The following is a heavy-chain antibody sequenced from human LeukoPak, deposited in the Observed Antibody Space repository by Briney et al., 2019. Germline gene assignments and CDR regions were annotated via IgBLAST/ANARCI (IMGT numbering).Heavy chain of an antibody. D-gene: IGHD3-16*01. CDR3: ARVYESFNWFDP. V-gene: IGHV1-8*01. J-gene: IGHJ5*02. Sequence: ASVKVSCKASRYTFSNYDINWVRQATGQGLEWMGWMSPNSGNTGYAQKFQGRVTMTRNTSISTAYMELTSLRSEDTAVYFCARVYESFNWFDPWGQGTLVTVSS. CDR2: MSPNSGNT. CDR1: RYTFSNYD.